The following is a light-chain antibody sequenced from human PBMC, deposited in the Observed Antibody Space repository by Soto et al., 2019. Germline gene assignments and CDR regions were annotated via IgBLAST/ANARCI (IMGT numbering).Light chain of an antibody. Sequence: QSALTQPASESGSPGQSITICCTGTSSDVGGYNYVSWYQQHPGIAPKLLIYGVTNRPSGVSPRFSGSKSGNTASLTISGLQAEDEADYHCSSYTSASTLLYLFGTGTKLTVL. CDR3: SSYTSASTLLYL. J-gene: IGLJ1*01. CDR2: GVT. V-gene: IGLV2-14*01. CDR1: SSDVGGYNY.